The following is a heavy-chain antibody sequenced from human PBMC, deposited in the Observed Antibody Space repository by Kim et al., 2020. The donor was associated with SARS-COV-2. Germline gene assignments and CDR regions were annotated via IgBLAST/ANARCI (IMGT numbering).Heavy chain of an antibody. CDR1: GGSISSYY. D-gene: IGHD3-10*01. J-gene: IGHJ3*02. CDR3: ARGGYYGPGGAFDI. CDR2: IYYSGST. Sequence: SETLSLTCTVSGGSISSYYWSWIRQPPGKGLEWIGYIYYSGSTNYNPSLKSRVTISVDTSKNQFSLKLSSVTAADTAVYYCARGGYYGPGGAFDIWGQGTMVTVSS. V-gene: IGHV4-59*01.